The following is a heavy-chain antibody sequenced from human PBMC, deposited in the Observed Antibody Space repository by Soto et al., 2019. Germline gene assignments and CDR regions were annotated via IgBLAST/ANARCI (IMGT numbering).Heavy chain of an antibody. CDR3: ARALREGLPIYYFDS. CDR1: GFSLSKARMG. Sequence: QVTLKESGPVLVKPTETLTLTCSVSGFSLSKARMGVSWIRQPPGKAPEWLAHIFWNDERSYNTSLKSRLTTSTDTSKSQVVLTMTNVDPVDTGTYFCARALREGLPIYYFDSWGQGTLVTVSS. D-gene: IGHD1-26*01. CDR2: IFWNDER. V-gene: IGHV2-26*01. J-gene: IGHJ4*02.